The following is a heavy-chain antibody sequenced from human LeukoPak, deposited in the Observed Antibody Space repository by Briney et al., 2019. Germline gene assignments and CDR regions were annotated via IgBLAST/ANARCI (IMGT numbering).Heavy chain of an antibody. CDR3: ARWTPEGEYFDY. V-gene: IGHV4-4*07. Sequence: SETLSLTCTVSGVSISSYYWSWIRQPAGKGLEWIGRISVSGSTNYNPSLKSRVTISVDTSKNQFSLKLSSVTAADTAVYYCARWTPEGEYFDYWGQGTLVTVSS. CDR1: GVSISSYY. D-gene: IGHD2-21*01. J-gene: IGHJ4*02. CDR2: ISVSGST.